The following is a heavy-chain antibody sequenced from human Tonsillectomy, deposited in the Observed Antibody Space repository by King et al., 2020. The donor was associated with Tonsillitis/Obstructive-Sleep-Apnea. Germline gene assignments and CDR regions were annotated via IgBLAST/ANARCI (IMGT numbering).Heavy chain of an antibody. CDR3: ARDCEAVHGFCDYCLPGYSFDL. J-gene: IGHJ3*01. Sequence: QLVQSGAEVKKPGASVKVSCKASGYTFTSYHINWVRQAPGQGLEWMGWISAYNGYTNYAQKLQGRVTMTTDTSTSTAYMELRSLRSDDTAVYYCARDCEAVHGFCDYCLPGYSFDLWGQGTIVTVPS. CDR2: ISAYNGYT. D-gene: IGHD4-17*01. CDR1: GYTFTSYH. V-gene: IGHV1-18*01.